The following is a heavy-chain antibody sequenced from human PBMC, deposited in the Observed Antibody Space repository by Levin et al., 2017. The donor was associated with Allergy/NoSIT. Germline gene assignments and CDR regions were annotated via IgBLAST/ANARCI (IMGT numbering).Heavy chain of an antibody. J-gene: IGHJ3*02. Sequence: PGGSLRLSCAASGFTFSSYGMHWVRQAPGKGLEWVAVISYDGSNKYYADSVKGRFTISRDNSKNTLYLQMNSLRAEDTAVYYCAGTRPPAAFDIWGQGTMVTVSS. CDR1: GFTFSSYG. V-gene: IGHV3-30*03. CDR2: ISYDGSNK. CDR3: AGTRPPAAFDI.